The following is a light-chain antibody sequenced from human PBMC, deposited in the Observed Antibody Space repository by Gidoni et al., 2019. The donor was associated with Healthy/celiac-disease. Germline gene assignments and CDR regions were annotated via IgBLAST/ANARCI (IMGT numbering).Light chain of an antibody. CDR2: LGS. Sequence: DIVMTQSPLSLPVTPGEPACISCRSSQSLLQSNGYNYLDWYLQKPGQSPQLLIYLGSNRASGVPDRFSGSGSGTDFTLKISRVEAEDVGVYYCMQALQTPITFGQGTRLEIK. CDR1: QSLLQSNGYNY. CDR3: MQALQTPIT. V-gene: IGKV2-28*01. J-gene: IGKJ5*01.